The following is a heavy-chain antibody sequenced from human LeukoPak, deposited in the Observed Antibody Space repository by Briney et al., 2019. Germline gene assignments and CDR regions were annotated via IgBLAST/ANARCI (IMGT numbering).Heavy chain of an antibody. CDR1: GFSLSMYW. V-gene: IGHV3-7*01. CDR2: IKQDGSEE. CDR3: ARWDSGNYYGIGD. J-gene: IGHJ4*02. Sequence: GGSLRLSCSVSGFSLSMYWMTWVRQAPGKGLEWLANIKQDGSEEYYADSVKGRFTISRDNARNSLYLQMNSLRVEDTALYYCARWDSGNYYGIGDRGQGTLVTVSS. D-gene: IGHD1-26*01.